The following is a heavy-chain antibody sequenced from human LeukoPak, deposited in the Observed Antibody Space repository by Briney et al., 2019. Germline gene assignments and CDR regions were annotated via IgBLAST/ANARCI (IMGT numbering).Heavy chain of an antibody. Sequence: SETLSLTCSVSGGAIIRYYWSWIRQPAGKGPERIGRIYPTGNTDYNPSLKTRVTMSTDLSKKQFSLRLRSVTAADTAVYYCARLKFYDSTGYSPGYYMDVWGKGTAVTVSS. J-gene: IGHJ6*03. CDR3: ARLKFYDSTGYSPGYYMDV. D-gene: IGHD3-22*01. CDR1: GGAIIRYY. CDR2: IYPTGNT. V-gene: IGHV4-4*07.